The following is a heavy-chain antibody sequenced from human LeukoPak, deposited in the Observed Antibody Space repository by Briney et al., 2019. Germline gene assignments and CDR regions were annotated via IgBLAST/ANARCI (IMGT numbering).Heavy chain of an antibody. Sequence: SETLSLTCTVSGGSISSSSYYWGWILQPPGNGLEGFGSIYYSGSTYYNPSLKSLLTISVDTSKNPFSLKLSPVTAADTAVYYSARHFSGIADNWFDPWGQGTLVTVSS. D-gene: IGHD6-13*01. V-gene: IGHV4-39*01. CDR3: ARHFSGIADNWFDP. CDR2: IYYSGST. CDR1: GGSISSSSYY. J-gene: IGHJ5*02.